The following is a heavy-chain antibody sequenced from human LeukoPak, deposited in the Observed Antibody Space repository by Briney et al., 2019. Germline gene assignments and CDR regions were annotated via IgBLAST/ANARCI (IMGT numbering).Heavy chain of an antibody. CDR2: IIPIFGTA. Sequence: SVKVSCTASGGTFSSYAISWVRQAPGQGLEWMGGIIPIFGTANYAQKFQGRVTITADESTSTAYMELSSLRSEDTAVYYCASPRGVVTDNDAFDIWGQGTMVTVSS. D-gene: IGHD2-21*02. J-gene: IGHJ3*02. V-gene: IGHV1-69*13. CDR3: ASPRGVVTDNDAFDI. CDR1: GGTFSSYA.